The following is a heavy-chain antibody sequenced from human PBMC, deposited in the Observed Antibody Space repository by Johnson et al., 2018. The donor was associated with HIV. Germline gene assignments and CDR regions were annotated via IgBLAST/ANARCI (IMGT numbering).Heavy chain of an antibody. D-gene: IGHD5-12*01. CDR2: LSYDGINK. CDR3: ARVGVSGYDLAAFDI. Sequence: QEQLVESGGGVVQPGRSLRLSCAASGFTFSTYAIHWVRQAPGKGLEWLALLSYDGINKYYADSVKGRFSISRDNSRNTLYLQMSIIRPEDTAVYFCARVGVSGYDLAAFDIWGQGTMVTVSA. J-gene: IGHJ3*02. V-gene: IGHV3-30-3*01. CDR1: GFTFSTYA.